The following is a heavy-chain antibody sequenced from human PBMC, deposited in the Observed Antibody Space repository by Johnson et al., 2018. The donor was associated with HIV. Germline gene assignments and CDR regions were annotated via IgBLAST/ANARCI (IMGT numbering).Heavy chain of an antibody. V-gene: IGHV3-66*03. CDR1: GFTVSSNY. CDR3: AKERHLVRAFDI. CDR2: IYSGGST. Sequence: MQLVESGGGLIQPGGSLRLSCAASGFTVSSNYMSWVRQAPGKGLEWVSVIYSGGSTYYADSVKGRFTISRDNAKNSLYLQMNSLRAEDTAVYYCAKERHLVRAFDIWGQGTMVTVSS. J-gene: IGHJ3*02. D-gene: IGHD6-6*01.